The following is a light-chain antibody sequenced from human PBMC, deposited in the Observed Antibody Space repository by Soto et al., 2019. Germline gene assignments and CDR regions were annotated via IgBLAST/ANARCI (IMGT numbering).Light chain of an antibody. CDR2: KAS. CDR3: QQYDTSPLT. CDR1: QSINSW. J-gene: IGKJ4*01. Sequence: DFQITQPPSALSAALAHTAAITFRSSQSINSWLAWYQQKPGKAPKLLLYKASSLESGVPSRFSGSGSGTEFTLTISSLQTDDFGTYYCQQYDTSPLTFGRGTKVDIK. V-gene: IGKV1-5*03.